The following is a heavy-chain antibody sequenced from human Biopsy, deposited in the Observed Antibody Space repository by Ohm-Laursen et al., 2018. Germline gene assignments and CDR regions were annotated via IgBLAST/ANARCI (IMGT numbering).Heavy chain of an antibody. CDR3: ARESALAGDFDS. Sequence: GTLSLTWPVSGASVTSGSYYWSWIRQPPGKGLEWLGYISNLGSTNYNPSLKSRVTISVDTSKNHFSLKLTSVTAADTAVYYCARESALAGDFDSWGQGTLVTVSS. CDR1: GASVTSGSYY. D-gene: IGHD6-19*01. V-gene: IGHV4-61*01. J-gene: IGHJ4*02. CDR2: ISNLGST.